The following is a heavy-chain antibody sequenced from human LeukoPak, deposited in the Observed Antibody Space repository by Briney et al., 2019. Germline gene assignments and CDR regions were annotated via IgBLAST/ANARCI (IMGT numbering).Heavy chain of an antibody. D-gene: IGHD3-16*01. CDR2: ISAYNGNT. Sequence: ASVKVSCKASGYTFTRYGISWVRQAPGQGLEWMGCISAYNGNTNYAHKLQDRVTMTTDTSTSTAYMELRRLRSSDTAVYYCARAMGPHYGMDVWGQGTPVTVSS. CDR1: GYTFTRYG. J-gene: IGHJ6*02. V-gene: IGHV1-18*01. CDR3: ARAMGPHYGMDV.